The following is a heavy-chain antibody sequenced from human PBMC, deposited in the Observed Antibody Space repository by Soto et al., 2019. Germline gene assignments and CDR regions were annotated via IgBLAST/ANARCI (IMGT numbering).Heavy chain of an antibody. CDR1: GFTFSDYY. CDR2: ISSSGSTI. D-gene: IGHD2-2*01. Sequence: QVQLVESGGGLVKPGGSLRLSCAASGFTFSDYYMSWIRQAPGKGLEWVSYISSSGSTIYYADYVKGRFTISRDNAKKTLYLHISVPGGEDTAVYYCASGGYCSSTRCYHVLVYPPMDGWGKGTTVTVSS. CDR3: ASGGYCSSTRCYHVLVYPPMDG. J-gene: IGHJ6*03. V-gene: IGHV3-11*01.